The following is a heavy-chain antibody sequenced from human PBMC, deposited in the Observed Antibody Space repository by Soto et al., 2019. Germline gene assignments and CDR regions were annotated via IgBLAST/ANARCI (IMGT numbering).Heavy chain of an antibody. CDR2: IHHSGST. CDR1: GGPISRGASY. V-gene: IGHV4-31*11. J-gene: IGHJ5*01. D-gene: IGHD6-19*01. Sequence: QVQLQESGPGLVKPSQTLSLSCAVSGGPISRGASYWTWILHHPGKGLEWIGYIHHSGSTYYNPSLKSRLSISVDTSKNQFSLRMRSVTAADTGVYFCARGNIAVAGTNWFDSWGQGTLVTVSS. CDR3: ARGNIAVAGTNWFDS.